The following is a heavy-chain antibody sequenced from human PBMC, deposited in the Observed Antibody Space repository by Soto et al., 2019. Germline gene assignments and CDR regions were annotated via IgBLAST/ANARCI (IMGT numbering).Heavy chain of an antibody. CDR1: GGTFSSYA. J-gene: IGHJ5*02. V-gene: IGHV1-69*13. Sequence: SVKVSCKASGGTFSSYAISWVRQAPGQGLEWMGGIIPIFGTANYAQKFQGRVTITADESTSTAYMELSSLRSEDTAVYYCAKLRDYYDSSGYENWIEPWGQGTMVTVSS. CDR3: AKLRDYYDSSGYENWIEP. CDR2: IIPIFGTA. D-gene: IGHD3-22*01.